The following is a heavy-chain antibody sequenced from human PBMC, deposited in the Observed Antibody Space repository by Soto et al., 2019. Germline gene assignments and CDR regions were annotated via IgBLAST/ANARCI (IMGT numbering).Heavy chain of an antibody. D-gene: IGHD3-10*01. CDR2: IKRDGSET. CDR3: ANGRATYGLLTHDY. V-gene: IGHV3-7*03. J-gene: IGHJ4*02. CDR1: GFIFSPYW. Sequence: GGSLRLSCAASGFIFSPYWMSWVRQAPGKGLEWVANIKRDGSETHYVDSVKGRFTISRDNSRNTLYLQMNSLTAEDTAVYYCANGRATYGLLTHDYWGQGTLVTVSS.